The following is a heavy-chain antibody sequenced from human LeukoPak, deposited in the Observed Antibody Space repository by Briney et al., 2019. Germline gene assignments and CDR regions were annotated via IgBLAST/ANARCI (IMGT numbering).Heavy chain of an antibody. V-gene: IGHV4-39*01. D-gene: IGHD6-13*01. Sequence: PSETLSLTCTVSGGSISSTYYYWGWIRQPPGKGLEWIGNFHYSGSNSYNPSLKSRVTISADTSKNQFSLRLSSVTAADTAVYYCASHGSSSLLLGPIDYWGQGTLVTVSS. CDR1: GGSISSTYYY. CDR3: ASHGSSSLLLGPIDY. CDR2: FHYSGSN. J-gene: IGHJ4*02.